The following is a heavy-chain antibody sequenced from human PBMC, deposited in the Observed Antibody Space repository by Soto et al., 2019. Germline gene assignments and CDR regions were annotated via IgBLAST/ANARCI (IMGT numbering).Heavy chain of an antibody. V-gene: IGHV3-23*01. J-gene: IGHJ4*02. D-gene: IGHD3-22*01. Sequence: GGSLRLSCAASGFTFSSYAVSWVRQAPGKGSEWISSISGSGSTIYCADSVKGRFTISRDNSKNTLYLQMSSLRAEDTAVYYCAKVFYYYDSSGYYYFDYWGQGTLVTVSS. CDR2: ISGSGSTI. CDR1: GFTFSSYA. CDR3: AKVFYYYDSSGYYYFDY.